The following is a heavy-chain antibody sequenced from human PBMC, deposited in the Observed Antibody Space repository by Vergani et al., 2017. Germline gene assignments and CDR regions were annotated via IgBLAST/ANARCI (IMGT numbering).Heavy chain of an antibody. J-gene: IGHJ4*02. Sequence: SGFTFSSYGMHWVRQAPGKGLEWVAVIWYDGSNKYYADSVKGRFTISRDNSKNTLYLQINSLRAEDTAVYYCARDLRGLVIDFDYWGQGTLVTVSS. V-gene: IGHV3-33*01. CDR3: ARDLRGLVIDFDY. D-gene: IGHD1-26*01. CDR2: IWYDGSNK. CDR1: GFTFSSYG.